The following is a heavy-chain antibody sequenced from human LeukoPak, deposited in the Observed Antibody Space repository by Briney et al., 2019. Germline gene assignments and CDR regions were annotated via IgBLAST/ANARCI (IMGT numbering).Heavy chain of an antibody. CDR1: GGTFSSYA. D-gene: IGHD4-17*01. J-gene: IGHJ6*03. Sequence: SVKVSCKASGGTFSSYAISWVRQAPGQGLEWMGRIIPIFGTANYAQKFQGRVTITTDDSTSTAYMELSSLRSEDTAVYYCARGDYPYYYYYYMDVWGKGTTVTVSS. CDR2: IIPIFGTA. CDR3: ARGDYPYYYYYYMDV. V-gene: IGHV1-69*05.